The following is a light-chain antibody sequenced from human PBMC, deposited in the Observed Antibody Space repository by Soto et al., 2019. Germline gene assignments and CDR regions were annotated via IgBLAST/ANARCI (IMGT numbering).Light chain of an antibody. CDR1: SSDVGSYNL. J-gene: IGLJ2*01. CDR3: CSYAGSSTPVV. Sequence: QSSLTQPASVSGSPGQSITISCTGTSSDVGSYNLVSWYQQYPGKAPKLMIYEGSKRPSGVSNRFSGSKSGNTASLTISGLQAEDEADYYCCSYAGSSTPVVFGGGTKLTVL. CDR2: EGS. V-gene: IGLV2-23*01.